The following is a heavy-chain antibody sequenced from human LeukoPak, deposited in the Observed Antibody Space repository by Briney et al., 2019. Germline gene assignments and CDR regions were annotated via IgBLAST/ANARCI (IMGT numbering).Heavy chain of an antibody. V-gene: IGHV3-21*01. D-gene: IGHD2-2*02. CDR1: GFTFSSYS. CDR2: ISSSSYI. CDR3: ASDIVVVPTAIGSAFDI. Sequence: GGSLRLSCAASGFTFSSYSMNWVRQTPGKGLEWVSYISSSSYIYYADSVKVRFTISRDNAKNSLYLQMNSLRAEDTAVYSCASDIVVVPTAIGSAFDIWGQGTMVTVSS. J-gene: IGHJ3*02.